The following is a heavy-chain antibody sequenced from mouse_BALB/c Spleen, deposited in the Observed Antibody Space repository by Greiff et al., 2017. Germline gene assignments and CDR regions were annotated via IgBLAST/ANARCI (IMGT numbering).Heavy chain of an antibody. J-gene: IGHJ4*01. V-gene: IGHV1-14*01. CDR1: GYTFTSYV. D-gene: IGHD2-2*01. CDR2: INPYNDGT. Sequence: EVQLQQSGPELVKPGASVKMSCKASGYTFTSYVMHWVKQKPGQGLEWIGYINPYNDGTKYNEKFKGKATLTSDKSSSTAYMELSSLTSEDSAVYYCARSYGYDPSYAMDYWGQGTSVTVSS. CDR3: ARSYGYDPSYAMDY.